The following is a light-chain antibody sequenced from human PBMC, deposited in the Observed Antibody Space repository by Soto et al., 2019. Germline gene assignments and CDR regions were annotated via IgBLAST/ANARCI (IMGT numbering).Light chain of an antibody. CDR3: QQYDKWPYT. Sequence: EIVMTQSPATLSVSAGGRATLSCRASQRVSSNLAWYQKQPGQAPRLLMCGASTRATGIPARFSGSGSGTEFTLTISSLQSEDFAVYYCQQYDKWPYTFGQGTNLEIK. J-gene: IGKJ2*01. V-gene: IGKV3-15*01. CDR2: GAS. CDR1: QRVSSN.